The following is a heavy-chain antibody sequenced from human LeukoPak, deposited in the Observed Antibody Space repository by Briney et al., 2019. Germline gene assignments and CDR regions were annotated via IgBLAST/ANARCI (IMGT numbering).Heavy chain of an antibody. CDR3: VSGAARGYDFFGLDV. V-gene: IGHV1-69*04. Sequence: EASVKVSCKASGGTFSSHIYGITWVRQAPGPGLQWMGRIVPTSGKVNYSQKFQGRVTITADKSTSTSHMELSSLRSDDTAVYYCVSGAARGYDFFGLDVWGQGTTVSVSS. D-gene: IGHD6-6*01. CDR1: GGTFSSHIYG. CDR2: IVPTSGKV. J-gene: IGHJ6*02.